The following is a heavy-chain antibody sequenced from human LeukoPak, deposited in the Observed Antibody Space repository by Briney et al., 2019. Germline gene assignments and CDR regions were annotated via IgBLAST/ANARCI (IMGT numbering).Heavy chain of an antibody. J-gene: IGHJ4*02. D-gene: IGHD6-25*01. V-gene: IGHV3-23*01. CDR1: GFTFSSFP. CDR3: ARRRAAFYS. CDR2: ITGRGGNT. Sequence: PGGSLRLSCAASGFTFSSFPMSWVRQAPGKGLQWVSGITGRGGNTYYADSVEGRFTISRDNSKNTLSLQMDSLRAEDTAIYYLARRRAAFYSLGQGTLVTVSS.